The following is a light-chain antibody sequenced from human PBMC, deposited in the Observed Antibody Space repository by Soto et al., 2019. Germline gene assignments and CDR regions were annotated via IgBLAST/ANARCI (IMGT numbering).Light chain of an antibody. CDR3: QKYDDGSLT. CDR2: AAS. Sequence: DIQMTHSPSSLSASVGDRVTITCRAGQDINIYLAWYQQKPGQVPMLLISAASTLQSGVPSRFSGSRSVTDFTLTIGSLQPEDVASYYCQKYDDGSLTFGGGTKGEIK. V-gene: IGKV1-27*01. J-gene: IGKJ4*01. CDR1: QDINIY.